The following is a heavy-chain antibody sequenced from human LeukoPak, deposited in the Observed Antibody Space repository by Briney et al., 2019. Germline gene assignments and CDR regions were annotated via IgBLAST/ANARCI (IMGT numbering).Heavy chain of an antibody. CDR3: ARVGYDSSGYYKTDYYYYYYMDV. V-gene: IGHV4-59*01. Sequence: KPSETLSLTCTVSGGSISSYYWMWIRQPPGKGREWRGYFYYSESTNYNTSLKSRVTISVDTSKNKVSLKLSSVNAADTAVYYCARVGYDSSGYYKTDYYYYYYMDVWGKGTTVTVSS. CDR1: GGSISSYY. J-gene: IGHJ6*03. D-gene: IGHD3-22*01. CDR2: FYYSEST.